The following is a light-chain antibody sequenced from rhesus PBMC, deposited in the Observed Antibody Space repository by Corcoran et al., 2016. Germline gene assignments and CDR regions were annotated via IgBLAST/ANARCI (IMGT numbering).Light chain of an antibody. V-gene: IGKV3-42*03. CDR1: QSVSND. CDR3: QRYYNGPHPT. Sequence: EIVLTQSPATLSLFPGERAPLSCRASQSVSNDLAWYQQKPEQPPRLLLYGASTRGTGIPDRFSGGESGAVLTLSIRRLEPEDFSVYYCQRYYNGPHPTFGGGTKVGIK. J-gene: IGKJ4*01. CDR2: GAS.